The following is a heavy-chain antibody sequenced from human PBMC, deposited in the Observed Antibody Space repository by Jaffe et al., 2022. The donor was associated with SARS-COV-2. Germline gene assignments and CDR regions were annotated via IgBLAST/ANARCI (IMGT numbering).Heavy chain of an antibody. CDR3: ARAVFYDSSGYSDY. CDR1: GGSISSYY. J-gene: IGHJ4*02. Sequence: QVQLQESGPGLVKPSETLSLTCSVSGGSISSYYWSWIRQPPGKGLEWIGYIYYSGSTNYNPSLKSRVTISVDTSKNQFSLKLSSVTAADTAVYYCARAVFYDSSGYSDYWGQGSLVTVSS. CDR2: IYYSGST. V-gene: IGHV4-59*01. D-gene: IGHD3-22*01.